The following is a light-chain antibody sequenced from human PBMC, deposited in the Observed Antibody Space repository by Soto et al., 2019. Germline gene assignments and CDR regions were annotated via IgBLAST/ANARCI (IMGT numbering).Light chain of an antibody. V-gene: IGLV2-8*01. CDR1: SSDVGGYDN. CDR2: DVS. CDR3: SSYAGINTVV. Sequence: QSALTQPPSASGSPGQSVTISCTGTSSDVGGYDNVCWYQQHPGKAPKIMMYDVSKRPSGVPDRFSGSKSGDTASLTVSGVQAEDEADYYCSSYAGINTVVFGGGTKLTVL. J-gene: IGLJ2*01.